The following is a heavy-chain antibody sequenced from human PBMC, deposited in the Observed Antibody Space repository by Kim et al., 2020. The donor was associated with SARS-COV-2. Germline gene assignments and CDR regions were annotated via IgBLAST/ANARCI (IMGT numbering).Heavy chain of an antibody. Sequence: GGSLRLSCAASVFTFSNAWMSWVRQAPGKGLEWVGRIKSKTDGGTTDYAAPVKGRFTISRDDSKNTLYLQMNSLKTEDTAVYYCTTDNPITPFDYWGQGTLVTVSS. D-gene: IGHD2-15*01. CDR3: TTDNPITPFDY. CDR1: VFTFSNAW. J-gene: IGHJ4*02. V-gene: IGHV3-15*01. CDR2: IKSKTDGGTT.